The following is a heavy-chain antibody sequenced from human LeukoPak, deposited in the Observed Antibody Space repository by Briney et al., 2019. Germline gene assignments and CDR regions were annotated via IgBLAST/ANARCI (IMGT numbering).Heavy chain of an antibody. CDR2: INPNSGGT. Sequence: RASVTVSCKASGYTFTGYYMHWVRQAPGQGLEWMGWINPNSGGTNEAQKFHDRVTMTRDTSIRTAYMEVSRLRSDDTAVYYCARGWGDTAMVNHYYYYMDVWGKGTTVTISS. D-gene: IGHD5-18*01. CDR3: ARGWGDTAMVNHYYYYMDV. V-gene: IGHV1-2*02. CDR1: GYTFTGYY. J-gene: IGHJ6*03.